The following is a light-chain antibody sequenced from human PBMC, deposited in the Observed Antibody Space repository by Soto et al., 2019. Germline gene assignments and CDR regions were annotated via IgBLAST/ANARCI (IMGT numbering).Light chain of an antibody. CDR1: NINIGDNH. V-gene: IGLV1-51*01. CDR2: DNI. Sequence: QSVLTQPPSVSAAPGQRVTIPCSGSNINIGDNHVSWYQHLPGTAPKLLIYDNIKRPSGIPDRFSGSKSGTSATLGITGLQTGDEADYYCGTWDSSLSGYVFGTGTKVTVL. CDR3: GTWDSSLSGYV. J-gene: IGLJ1*01.